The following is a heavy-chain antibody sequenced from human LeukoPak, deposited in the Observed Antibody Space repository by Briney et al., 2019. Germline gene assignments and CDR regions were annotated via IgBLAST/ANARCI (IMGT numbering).Heavy chain of an antibody. CDR2: ISYDGSNK. J-gene: IGHJ4*02. V-gene: IGHV3-30-3*01. D-gene: IGHD5-24*01. Sequence: GGSLRLSCAASGFTFSSYAMHWVRQAPGKGLEWVAVISYDGSNKYYADSVKGRFTISRDNSKNTLYLQMNSLRAEDTAVYYCARNGPSMATLGPIDYWGQGTLVTVSS. CDR3: ARNGPSMATLGPIDY. CDR1: GFTFSSYA.